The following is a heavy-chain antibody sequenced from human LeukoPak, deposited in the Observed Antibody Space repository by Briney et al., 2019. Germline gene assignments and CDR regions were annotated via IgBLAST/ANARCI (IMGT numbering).Heavy chain of an antibody. CDR3: ASFAAAPGGRDY. J-gene: IGHJ4*02. CDR2: INHSGST. CDR1: GGALSGYY. V-gene: IGHV4-34*01. D-gene: IGHD1-26*01. Sequence: SETLSLTCAVYGGALSGYYWSWIRQPPGKGLEWIGEINHSGSTNYNPSLKSRITISVDTSKNQFSLKLSSVTAADTAVYYCASFAAAPGGRDYWGQGTLVTVSS.